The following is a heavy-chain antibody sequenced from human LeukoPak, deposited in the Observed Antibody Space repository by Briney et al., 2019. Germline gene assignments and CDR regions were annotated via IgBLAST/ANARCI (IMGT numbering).Heavy chain of an antibody. CDR2: VYHSGST. J-gene: IGHJ1*01. CDR3: ARGGAARLHFQN. V-gene: IGHV4-30-4*01. D-gene: IGHD6-6*01. Sequence: PSQTLSLTCTVSGGSISSGDYYWSWIRQPPGKGLEWIGYVYHSGSTNYNPSLQSRVTISVDTSKNQFSLNLNSVTAADTAVYYCARGGAARLHFQNWGQGTLVTVSS. CDR1: GGSISSGDYY.